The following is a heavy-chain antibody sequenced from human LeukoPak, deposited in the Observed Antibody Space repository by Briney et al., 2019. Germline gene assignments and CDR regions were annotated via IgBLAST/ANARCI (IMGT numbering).Heavy chain of an antibody. J-gene: IGHJ4*02. Sequence: SETLSLTCAVYGGSFSGYYWSWIRQPPGXXLEWIGEINHSGSTNYNPSLKSRVTISVDTSKNQFSLKLSSVTAADTAVYYCARSSGYYSFDYWGQGTLVTVSS. CDR1: GGSFSGYY. CDR2: INHSGST. D-gene: IGHD3-22*01. CDR3: ARSSGYYSFDY. V-gene: IGHV4-34*01.